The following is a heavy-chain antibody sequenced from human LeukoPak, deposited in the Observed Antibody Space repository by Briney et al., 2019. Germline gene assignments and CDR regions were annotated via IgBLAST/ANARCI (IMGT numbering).Heavy chain of an antibody. J-gene: IGHJ4*02. V-gene: IGHV1-8*01. Sequence: ASVKVSCKASGYTFTTYDINWVRQAAGQGLEWMGWMNPNSGSTGNAQKFQGRVTMTRNTSISTAYMELTSLTSEDTAVYFCARIAAPGNRRLNFWGQGTLVTVSS. CDR3: ARIAAPGNRRLNF. CDR2: MNPNSGST. D-gene: IGHD6-13*01. CDR1: GYTFTTYD.